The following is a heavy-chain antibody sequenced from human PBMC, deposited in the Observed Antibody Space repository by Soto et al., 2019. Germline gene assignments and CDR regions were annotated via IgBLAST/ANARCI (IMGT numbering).Heavy chain of an antibody. J-gene: IGHJ4*02. CDR3: ARAGSPFDSDSSGYWGFDH. D-gene: IGHD3-22*01. CDR1: GFSVSNNY. CDR2: VYSGGTT. Sequence: QSGGSLRLSCVASGFSVSNNYMNWVRQAPGKGLEWVSVVYSGGTTYYADSVRGRFTVSRDDSKNTLFLQMNSLRAEDTAVYYCARAGSPFDSDSSGYWGFDHWGQGTLVTVSS. V-gene: IGHV3-53*01.